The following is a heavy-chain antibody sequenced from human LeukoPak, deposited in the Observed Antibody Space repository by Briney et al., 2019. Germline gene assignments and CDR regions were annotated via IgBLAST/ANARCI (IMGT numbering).Heavy chain of an antibody. CDR3: ARLPNADAFDI. CDR2: IYSGGGT. Sequence: GGSLRLSYAASGFTVSSNYMSWVRRAPGKGLEWVSVIYSGGGTYYADSVKGRFTISRDNSKNTLYLQMNSLRAEDTAVYYCARLPNADAFDIWGQGTMVTVSS. J-gene: IGHJ3*02. V-gene: IGHV3-53*01. CDR1: GFTVSSNY.